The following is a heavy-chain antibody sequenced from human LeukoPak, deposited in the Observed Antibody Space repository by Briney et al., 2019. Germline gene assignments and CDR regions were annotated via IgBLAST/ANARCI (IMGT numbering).Heavy chain of an antibody. Sequence: GGSLRLSCAASGFIFSNYCMHWVRQAPGKGLEWVSAISGSGGSTYYADSVKGRFTISRDNAKNSLVLHMDSLRAEDTAMYYCARRAPAAPNRYYFDYWGQGTLVTVSS. CDR2: ISGSGGST. D-gene: IGHD2-2*01. CDR1: GFIFSNYC. CDR3: ARRAPAAPNRYYFDY. J-gene: IGHJ4*02. V-gene: IGHV3-21*04.